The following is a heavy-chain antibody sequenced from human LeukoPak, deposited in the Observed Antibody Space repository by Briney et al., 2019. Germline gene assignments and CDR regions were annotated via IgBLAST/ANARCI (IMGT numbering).Heavy chain of an antibody. CDR1: GFTFSGYA. Sequence: GGSLRLSCVASGFTFSGYAMSWVRQAPGKGLEWVSTISGSGGSTYYADSVKGRFTISRDTSKNAVSLQMNSLRAEDTAVYYCAKAGGRGSGSYWWSFDYWGQGTLVTVSS. V-gene: IGHV3-23*01. J-gene: IGHJ4*02. D-gene: IGHD3-10*01. CDR3: AKAGGRGSGSYWWSFDY. CDR2: ISGSGGST.